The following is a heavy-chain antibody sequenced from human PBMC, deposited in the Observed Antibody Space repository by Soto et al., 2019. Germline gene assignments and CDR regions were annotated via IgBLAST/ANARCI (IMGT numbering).Heavy chain of an antibody. CDR1: GGSFSGYY. Sequence: QVQLQQWGAGLLKPSETLSLTCAVYGGSFSGYYWSWIRQPPGKGLEWIGEINHSGSTNYNPSLKRGATISVETWKNQCSQKRSSVAAAEAVVYYWGGGRGCSSTGRPNYYYGMDVWGQGTTVTVSS. CDR3: GGGRGCSSTGRPNYYYGMDV. V-gene: IGHV4-34*01. J-gene: IGHJ6*02. CDR2: INHSGST. D-gene: IGHD2-2*01.